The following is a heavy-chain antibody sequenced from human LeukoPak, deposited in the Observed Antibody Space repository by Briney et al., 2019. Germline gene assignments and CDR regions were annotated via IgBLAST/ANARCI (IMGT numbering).Heavy chain of an antibody. Sequence: PGGSLRLSCVASGFTFSNYNMNWVRQAPGKGLEWVSSISGSGTYIYYADSLKGRFTISRDNAKNSLYLQMNSLRAEDTAVYYCARDRYYYDSSGYYSFEYWGQGTLVTVSS. D-gene: IGHD3-22*01. J-gene: IGHJ4*02. V-gene: IGHV3-21*04. CDR1: GFTFSNYN. CDR2: ISGSGTYI. CDR3: ARDRYYYDSSGYYSFEY.